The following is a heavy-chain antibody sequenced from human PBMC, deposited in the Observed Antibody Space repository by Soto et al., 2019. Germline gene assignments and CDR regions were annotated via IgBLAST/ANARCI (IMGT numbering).Heavy chain of an antibody. J-gene: IGHJ6*02. CDR3: AAPRDEYGSGVSWFTYGMDI. V-gene: IGHV3-23*01. CDR1: GFTFIDYA. Sequence: TWGSLRLSCLASGFTFIDYAITFFRHLPFRCLEWVASLDGAGGSTYYADSVRGRFTISRDNSQNTLFLQMKRLTVDDTAIYYCAAPRDEYGSGVSWFTYGMDIWGQGTTVTVSS. CDR2: LDGAGGST. D-gene: IGHD3-10*01.